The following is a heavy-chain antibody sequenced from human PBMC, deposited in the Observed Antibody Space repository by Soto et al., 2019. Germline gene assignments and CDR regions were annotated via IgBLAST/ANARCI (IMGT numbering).Heavy chain of an antibody. CDR3: AKGGYYDSSGYSYYYYGMDV. V-gene: IGHV3-23*01. D-gene: IGHD3-22*01. Sequence: GSLRLSCAASGFTFSSYAMSWVRQAPGKGLEWVSAISGSGGSTYYADSVKGRFTISRDNSKNTLYLQMNSLRAEDTAVYYCAKGGYYDSSGYSYYYYGMDVWGQGTTVTVSS. J-gene: IGHJ6*02. CDR2: ISGSGGST. CDR1: GFTFSSYA.